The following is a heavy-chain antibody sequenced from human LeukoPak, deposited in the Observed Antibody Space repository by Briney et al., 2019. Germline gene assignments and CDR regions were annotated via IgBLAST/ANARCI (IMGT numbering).Heavy chain of an antibody. CDR3: ASGAGWESGY. CDR2: TNQDGSEK. J-gene: IGHJ4*02. CDR1: GSTSSRNF. Sequence: GGSLRLSCAVSGSTSSRNFMSWVRQTPEKGLEWVANTNQDGSEKNYVDSVKGQFTISRDNAKNSLFLQMNSLRAEDTAIYYCASGAGWESGYWGQGTLVTVSS. V-gene: IGHV3-7*01. D-gene: IGHD1-26*01.